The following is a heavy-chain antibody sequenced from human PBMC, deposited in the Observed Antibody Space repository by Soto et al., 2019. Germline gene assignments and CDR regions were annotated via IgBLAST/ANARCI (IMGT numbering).Heavy chain of an antibody. D-gene: IGHD2-2*02. Sequence: GGSLRLSCKGSGYSFTSYWISWVRQMPGKGLEWMGRIDPSDSYTNYSPSFQGHVTISADKSISTAYLQWSSLKASDTAMYYCARLNKSIVVVPAAIESSYYYYYGMDVWGQGTTVTVSS. CDR2: IDPSDSYT. CDR3: ARLNKSIVVVPAAIESSYYYYYGMDV. V-gene: IGHV5-10-1*01. CDR1: GYSFTSYW. J-gene: IGHJ6*02.